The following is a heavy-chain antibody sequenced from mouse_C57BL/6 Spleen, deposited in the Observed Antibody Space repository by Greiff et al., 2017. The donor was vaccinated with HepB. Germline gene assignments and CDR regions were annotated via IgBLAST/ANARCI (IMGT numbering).Heavy chain of an antibody. J-gene: IGHJ1*03. V-gene: IGHV14-2*01. Sequence: VHVKQSGAELVKPGASVKLSCTASGFNIKDYYMHWVKQRTEQGLEWIGRIDPEDGETKYAPKFQGKATITADTSSNTAYLQLSSLTSEDTAVYYCARNSNYPLGYFDVWGTGTTVTVSS. D-gene: IGHD2-5*01. CDR3: ARNSNYPLGYFDV. CDR1: GFNIKDYY. CDR2: IDPEDGET.